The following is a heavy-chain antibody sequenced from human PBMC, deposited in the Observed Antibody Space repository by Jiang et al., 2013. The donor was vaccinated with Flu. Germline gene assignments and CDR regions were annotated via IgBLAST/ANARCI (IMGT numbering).Heavy chain of an antibody. V-gene: IGHV4-39*01. CDR2: IYYSGST. CDR3: ARQSGNSDSSGYYFYWYFDL. Sequence: GPGLVKPSETLSLTCTVSGGSISSSSYYWGWIRQPPGKGLEWIGSIYYSGSTYYNPPLKSRVTISVDTSKNQFSLKLSSVTAADTAVYYCARQSGNSDSSGYYFYWYFDLWGRGTLVTVSS. D-gene: IGHD3-22*01. CDR1: GGSISSSSYY. J-gene: IGHJ2*01.